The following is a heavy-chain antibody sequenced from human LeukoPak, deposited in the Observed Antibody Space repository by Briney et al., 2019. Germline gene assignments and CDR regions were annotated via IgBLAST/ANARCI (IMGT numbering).Heavy chain of an antibody. CDR2: QYYGSHT. CDR1: SGSIRDKYY. Sequence: SETLSLTCSVSSGSIRDKYYWGWIRQPPGKGLEWIASQYYGSHTYYTPSLESRVTISLDASRNQFSLQLRSVTAADTAVHYCARHWGHNYYYGLGVWGQGTSVIVAS. CDR3: ARHWGHNYYYGLGV. V-gene: IGHV4-39*01. D-gene: IGHD3-16*01. J-gene: IGHJ6*02.